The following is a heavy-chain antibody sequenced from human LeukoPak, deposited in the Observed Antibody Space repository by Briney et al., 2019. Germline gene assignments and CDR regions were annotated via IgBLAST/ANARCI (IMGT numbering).Heavy chain of an antibody. Sequence: GGSLRLSCAASGSTFDDYGMSWVRQAPGKGLEWVSGINWNGGSTGYADSVKGRFTISRDNAKNSLYLQMNSLRAEDTALYYCARSRRLDCSSTSCYILYYYYYMDVWGKGTTVTVSS. J-gene: IGHJ6*03. D-gene: IGHD2-2*02. CDR1: GSTFDDYG. CDR2: INWNGGST. CDR3: ARSRRLDCSSTSCYILYYYYYMDV. V-gene: IGHV3-20*04.